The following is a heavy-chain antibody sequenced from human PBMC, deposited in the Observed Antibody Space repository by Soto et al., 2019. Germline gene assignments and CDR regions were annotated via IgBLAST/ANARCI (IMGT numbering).Heavy chain of an antibody. V-gene: IGHV1-46*01. CDR2: INPSGGST. CDR3: ASTPGGLLWFGELFRVDYYYGMDV. CDR1: GYTFTSYY. D-gene: IGHD3-10*01. Sequence: ASVKGSWKASGYTFTSYYMHLVRQAPGQGLEWMGIINPSGGSTSYAQKFQGRVTMTRDTSTSTVYMELSSLRSEDTAVYYCASTPGGLLWFGELFRVDYYYGMDVWGQGTTVTVSS. J-gene: IGHJ6*02.